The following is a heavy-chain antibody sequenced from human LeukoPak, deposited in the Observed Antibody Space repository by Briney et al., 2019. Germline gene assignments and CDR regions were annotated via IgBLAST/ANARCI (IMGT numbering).Heavy chain of an antibody. J-gene: IGHJ4*02. CDR2: ISAYNGDT. Sequence: ASVKVSCKASGYSFTSHSIIWVRQAPGQGLEWMGWISAYNGDTRDAPKTQGRVTMTTDASTTTAYMELRSLRSDDTAVYYCARGPSNTSGWYAYLDYWGQGSLVTVSS. CDR1: GYSFTSHS. CDR3: ARGPSNTSGWYAYLDY. D-gene: IGHD6-19*01. V-gene: IGHV1-18*01.